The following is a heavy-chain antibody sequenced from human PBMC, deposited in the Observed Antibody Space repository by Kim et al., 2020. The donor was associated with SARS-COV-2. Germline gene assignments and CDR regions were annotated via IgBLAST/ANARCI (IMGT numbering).Heavy chain of an antibody. J-gene: IGHJ4*02. V-gene: IGHV4-38-2*02. CDR1: GYSISSGYY. CDR2: IYHSGST. D-gene: IGHD3-22*01. Sequence: SETLSLTCTVSGYSISSGYYWGWIRQPPGKGLEGIGSIYHSGSTYYNPSLKSRVTISVDTSKNQFSLKLSSVTAADTAVYYCARDRGGYYDSSGYFDYWGQGTLVTVSS. CDR3: ARDRGGYYDSSGYFDY.